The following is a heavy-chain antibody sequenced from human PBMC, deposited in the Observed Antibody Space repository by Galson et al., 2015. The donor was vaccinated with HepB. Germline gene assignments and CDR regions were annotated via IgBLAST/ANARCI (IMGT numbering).Heavy chain of an antibody. CDR1: GFTFSGSA. Sequence: SLRLSCAASGFTFSGSAMHWVRQASGKGLEWVGRIRSKANSYATAYAASVKGRFTISRDDSKNTAYLQMNSLKTEDTAVYYCTRLSPPRYDSSGAYELRWGQGTLVTVSS. D-gene: IGHD3-22*01. J-gene: IGHJ4*02. CDR3: TRLSPPRYDSSGAYELR. V-gene: IGHV3-73*01. CDR2: IRSKANSYAT.